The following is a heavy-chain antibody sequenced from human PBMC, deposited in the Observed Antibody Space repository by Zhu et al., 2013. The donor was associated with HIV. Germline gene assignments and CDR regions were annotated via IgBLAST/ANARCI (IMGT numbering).Heavy chain of an antibody. J-gene: IGHJ6*03. V-gene: IGHV1-8*02. Sequence: QVQLVQSAPEVKEPGASVKVSCQASGYVFTDYDINWVRQAAGQGLEWMGWMNPRSGHTGYGQKFQDRVTMTRNTSISTAYMELSSLRSDDTAVYYCARGRGRGSTYYYDSYYMDVWGKGTTVTV. CDR3: ARGRGRGSTYYYDSYYMDV. CDR2: MNPRSGHT. D-gene: IGHD3-9*01. CDR1: GYVFTDYD.